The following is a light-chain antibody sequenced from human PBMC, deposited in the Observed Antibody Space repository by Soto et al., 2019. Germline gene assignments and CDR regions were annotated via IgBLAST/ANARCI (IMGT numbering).Light chain of an antibody. CDR3: QSYDSSLSGFLYV. V-gene: IGLV1-40*01. CDR1: SSNIGAGYD. CDR2: GNT. J-gene: IGLJ1*01. Sequence: QPVLTQPPSVSGAPGQRVTISCTGSSSNIGAGYDVHWYQQFPGTAPKLLIYGNTNRPSGVPDRFSGSKSGTSASLAITGLQAEDEADYYCQSYDSSLSGFLYVFGTGTKVTVL.